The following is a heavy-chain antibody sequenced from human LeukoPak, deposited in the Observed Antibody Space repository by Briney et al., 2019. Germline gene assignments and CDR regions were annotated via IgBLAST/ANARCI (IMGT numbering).Heavy chain of an antibody. J-gene: IGHJ3*02. CDR1: GFTFSSYA. CDR3: AKRQYGSGSSYAFDI. V-gene: IGHV3-23*01. D-gene: IGHD3-10*01. CDR2: ISNGGGST. Sequence: GGSLKLSCAASGFTFSSYAMSWVRQAPGKGLEWVSAISNGGGSTYYADSVKGRFTISRDNSKSTLYLQMSSLRAEDTAVYYCAKRQYGSGSSYAFDIWGQGTMVTVSS.